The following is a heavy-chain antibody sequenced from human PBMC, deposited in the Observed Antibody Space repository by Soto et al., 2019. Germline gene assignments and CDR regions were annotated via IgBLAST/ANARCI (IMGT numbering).Heavy chain of an antibody. Sequence: PEGSLRRSCAASGFTLSSYSMNWVRQAPGKGLEWVSSISSSSSYIYYADSVKGRFTISRDNAKNSLYLQMKSLRAEDTAVYYCARSSPDIVVVPAATPYYFDYWGQ. CDR3: ARSSPDIVVVPAATPYYFDY. J-gene: IGHJ4*02. D-gene: IGHD2-2*01. V-gene: IGHV3-21*01. CDR1: GFTLSSYS. CDR2: ISSSSSYI.